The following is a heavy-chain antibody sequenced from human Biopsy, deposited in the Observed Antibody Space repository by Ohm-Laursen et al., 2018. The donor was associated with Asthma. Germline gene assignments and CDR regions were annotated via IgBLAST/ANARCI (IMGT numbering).Heavy chain of an antibody. V-gene: IGHV1-69*01. J-gene: IGHJ4*02. Sequence: SSVKVSCKASGDSFSNYAISWVRQAPGQGLEWMGGLIPIFGPTNYAQKFQGRVTISADDSTSTAYMELSSLSSEDTALYYCARGPEYVRSSGALDYWGQGTLVTVSS. CDR3: ARGPEYVRSSGALDY. D-gene: IGHD2-2*01. CDR2: LIPIFGPT. CDR1: GDSFSNYA.